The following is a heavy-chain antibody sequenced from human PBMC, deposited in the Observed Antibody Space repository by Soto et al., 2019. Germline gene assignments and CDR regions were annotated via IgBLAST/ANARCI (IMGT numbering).Heavy chain of an antibody. CDR2: INPPDGST. V-gene: IGHV1-46*01. CDR3: ARYYDSSGPAFDY. J-gene: IGHJ4*02. Sequence: QVQLVQSGAEVKKPGASVKVSCKASGYTFSDYYIHWVRQAPGHGLDWMGIINPPDGSTTYAQKFQGRVSTTSDTSTSTVYMELSSLRSEDTATYYCARYYDSSGPAFDYWGQGTLVTVSS. D-gene: IGHD3-22*01. CDR1: GYTFSDYY.